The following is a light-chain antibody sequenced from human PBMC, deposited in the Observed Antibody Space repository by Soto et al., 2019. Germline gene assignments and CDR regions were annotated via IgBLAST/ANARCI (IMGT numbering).Light chain of an antibody. CDR1: SSDVGDYNY. J-gene: IGLJ1*01. CDR3: CSYVGTYTFEV. Sequence: QSALTQPRSVSGSPGQSVTISCTGTSSDVGDYNYVSWYQQHPGKAPKLMIYDVSNRPSGVPERFSGSKSGNTASLTISGLQAEDEADYYCCSYVGTYTFEVFGTGTKLTVL. V-gene: IGLV2-11*01. CDR2: DVS.